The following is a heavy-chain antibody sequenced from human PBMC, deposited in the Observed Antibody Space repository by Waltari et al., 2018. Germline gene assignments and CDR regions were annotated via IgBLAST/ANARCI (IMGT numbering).Heavy chain of an antibody. CDR2: IDPQDGET. V-gene: IGHV1-69-2*01. D-gene: IGHD2-15*01. CDR3: ATLGEVAAFDY. J-gene: IGHJ4*02. CDR1: GYTFTASY. Sequence: EVRLVQSGAGVKKPGATVKIPCQASGYTFTASYITWVQQAPGKGLEWVGRIDPQDGETKYADKFQGRATITADTSTDTAYMELSSLRSEDTAVYYCATLGEVAAFDYWGQGTLVTVSS.